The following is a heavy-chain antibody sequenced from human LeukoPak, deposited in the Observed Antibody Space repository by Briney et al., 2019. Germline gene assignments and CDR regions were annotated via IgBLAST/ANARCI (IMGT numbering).Heavy chain of an antibody. D-gene: IGHD1-26*01. Sequence: GASVKVSCKASGGTFSNYAITWVRQAPGQGLEWMGGIIPIFGTANYAQNFQGRVTITADESTSTAYMELSSLRSGDTAMYYRVRDPGSGSNIWAYWGQGTLVTVSS. J-gene: IGHJ4*02. CDR3: VRDPGSGSNIWAY. CDR2: IIPIFGTA. V-gene: IGHV1-69*01. CDR1: GGTFSNYA.